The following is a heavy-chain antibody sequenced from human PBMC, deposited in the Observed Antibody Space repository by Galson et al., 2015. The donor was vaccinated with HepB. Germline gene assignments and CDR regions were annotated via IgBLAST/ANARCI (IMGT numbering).Heavy chain of an antibody. CDR1: GFTFGDYA. V-gene: IGHV3-49*04. Sequence: SLRLSCAASGFTFGDYAMSWVRQAPGKGLEWVGFIRSKAYGGTTEYAASVKGRFTISRDDSKSIAYLQMNSLKTEDTAVYYCTRTIAVAGKGSWFDPWGQGTLVTVSS. CDR2: IRSKAYGGTT. J-gene: IGHJ5*02. D-gene: IGHD6-19*01. CDR3: TRTIAVAGKGSWFDP.